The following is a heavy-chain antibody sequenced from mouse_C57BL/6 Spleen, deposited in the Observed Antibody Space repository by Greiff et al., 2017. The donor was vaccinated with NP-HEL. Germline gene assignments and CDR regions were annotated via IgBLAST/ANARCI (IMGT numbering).Heavy chain of an antibody. J-gene: IGHJ1*03. V-gene: IGHV5-16*01. D-gene: IGHD1-1*01. CDR2: INYDGSST. Sequence: EVKLMESEGGLVQPGSSMKLSCTASGFTFSDYYMAWVRQVPEKGLEWVANINYDGSSTYYLDSLKSRFIISRDNAKNILYLQMSSLKSEDTATYYCARAPITTVVYWYFDVWGTGTTVTVPS. CDR1: GFTFSDYY. CDR3: ARAPITTVVYWYFDV.